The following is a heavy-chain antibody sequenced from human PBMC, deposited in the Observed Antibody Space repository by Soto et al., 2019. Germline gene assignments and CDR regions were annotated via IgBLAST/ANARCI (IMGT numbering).Heavy chain of an antibody. Sequence: QVQLQESGPGLVRPSQTLSLTCTVSGASLSRGNYYWSWIRQPPGKGLEWIGYIDYSGNTFDSPSLKSRLAISVDQDRNQFSLMLNYVPVADTDVYYFARCCSSTRCLNFDCLFPGILVTVSS. CDR3: ARCCSSTRCLNFDC. J-gene: IGHJ4*01. D-gene: IGHD2-2*01. CDR2: IDYSGNT. V-gene: IGHV4-30-4*01. CDR1: GASLSRGNYY.